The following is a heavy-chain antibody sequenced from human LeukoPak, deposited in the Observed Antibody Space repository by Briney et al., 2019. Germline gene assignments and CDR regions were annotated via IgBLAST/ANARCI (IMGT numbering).Heavy chain of an antibody. CDR2: ISSGAATI. V-gene: IGHV3-48*03. CDR1: GFTFSSYE. J-gene: IGHJ4*02. CDR3: ARVGVLSSSWLLY. D-gene: IGHD6-13*01. Sequence: GGSLRLSCAASGFTFSSYEMNWVRQAPGEGLEWVSSISSGAATIYYADSVKGRFTISRDKAKNSLFLQMNSLRAEDTAVYYCARVGVLSSSWLLYWGQGTLVTVSS.